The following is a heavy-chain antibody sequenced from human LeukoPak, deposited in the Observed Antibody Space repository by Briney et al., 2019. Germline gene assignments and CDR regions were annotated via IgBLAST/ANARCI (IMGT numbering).Heavy chain of an antibody. D-gene: IGHD2-2*01. J-gene: IGHJ4*02. CDR1: GGSFSGYY. CDR3: ARDRPAAMFDY. V-gene: IGHV4-34*01. CDR2: INHSGST. Sequence: SETLSLTCAVYGGSFSGYYWSWIRQPPGKGLEWIGEINHSGSTNYNPSLKSRVTTSVDTSKNQFSLKLSSVTAADTAVYYCARDRPAAMFDYWGQGTLVTVSS.